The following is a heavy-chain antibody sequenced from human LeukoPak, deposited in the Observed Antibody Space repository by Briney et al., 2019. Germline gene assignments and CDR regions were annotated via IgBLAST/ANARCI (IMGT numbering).Heavy chain of an antibody. D-gene: IGHD1-26*01. CDR1: GYTFSRYG. J-gene: IGHJ4*02. V-gene: IGHV1-18*01. Sequence: PGASVKVSCKTSGYTFSRYGFSWVRQAPGQGLEWIGWIGVFNGNRNYAKSVQGRITLTADTSTNTTYMELRSLTSDDTAVYFCGRDWDWHVQFWGQGTLITASS. CDR2: IGVFNGNR. CDR3: GRDWDWHVQF.